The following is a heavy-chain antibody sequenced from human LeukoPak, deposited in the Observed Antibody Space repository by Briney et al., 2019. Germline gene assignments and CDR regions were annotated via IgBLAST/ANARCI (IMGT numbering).Heavy chain of an antibody. CDR3: ARGGDGEWLRPYYYGMDV. CDR2: ISYDGSNK. Sequence: QTGGSLRLSCAASGFTFSSYAMHWVRQAPGKGLEWVAVISYDGSNKYYADSVKGRFTISRDNSKNTLYLQMNSLRAEDTAVYYCARGGDGEWLRPYYYGMDVWGQGTTVTVSS. CDR1: GFTFSSYA. J-gene: IGHJ6*02. D-gene: IGHD5-12*01. V-gene: IGHV3-30-3*01.